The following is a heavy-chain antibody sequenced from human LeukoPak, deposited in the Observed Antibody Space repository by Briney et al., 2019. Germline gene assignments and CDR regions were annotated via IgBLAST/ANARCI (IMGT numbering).Heavy chain of an antibody. D-gene: IGHD2-2*01. V-gene: IGHV1-2*02. CDR1: GYTFTGYY. CDR3: ASGYCSSTSCSPFDP. CDR2: INPNSGGT. J-gene: IGHJ5*02. Sequence: AASVKVSCKASGYTFTGYYMHWVRPAPGQGLEWMGWINPNSGGTNYGQKFQGRVTMTRDTSISTAYMELSRLRSDDTAVYYCASGYCSSTSCSPFDPWGQGTLVTVSS.